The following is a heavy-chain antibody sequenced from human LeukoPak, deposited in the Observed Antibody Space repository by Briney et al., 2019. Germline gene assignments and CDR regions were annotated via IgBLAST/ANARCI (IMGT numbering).Heavy chain of an antibody. J-gene: IGHJ4*02. CDR3: AKDILRWSFDY. D-gene: IGHD4-23*01. V-gene: IGHV3-23*01. CDR2: IGNVDRDT. CDR1: GFTFSRNA. Sequence: GGSLRLSCAASGFTFSRNAMSWVRQAPGKGLEWVSAIGNVDRDTYYADSVKGRFTISRDSSKNTLYLQMDSLTAEDTAVYYCAKDILRWSFDYWGQGTLVTVSS.